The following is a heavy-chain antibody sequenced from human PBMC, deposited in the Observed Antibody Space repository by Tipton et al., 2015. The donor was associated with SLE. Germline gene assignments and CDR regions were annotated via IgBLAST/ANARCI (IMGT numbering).Heavy chain of an antibody. D-gene: IGHD6-19*01. Sequence: SLRLSCAASGFTFSSYWMSWVRQAPGKGLEWVANIKQDGSGKYYVDSVKGRFTISRDNAKNSLYLQMNSLRAEDTAVYYCARGGQWLVPSDAFDIWGQGTMVTVSS. CDR3: ARGGQWLVPSDAFDI. CDR2: IKQDGSGK. CDR1: GFTFSSYW. V-gene: IGHV3-7*04. J-gene: IGHJ3*02.